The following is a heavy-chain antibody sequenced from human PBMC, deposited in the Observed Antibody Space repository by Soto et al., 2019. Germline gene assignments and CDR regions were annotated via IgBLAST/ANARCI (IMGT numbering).Heavy chain of an antibody. Sequence: PGGSLRLSCAASGFTFSIYWMHWVRQAPGKGLVWVSRINSDGSSTNYADSVKGRFTISRDNAKNTLYLQMHSLRAEDTAVYYCAREPMYYYESRDDAFDIWGQGTMVTVSS. CDR3: AREPMYYYESRDDAFDI. J-gene: IGHJ3*02. CDR2: INSDGSST. D-gene: IGHD3-22*01. CDR1: GFTFSIYW. V-gene: IGHV3-74*01.